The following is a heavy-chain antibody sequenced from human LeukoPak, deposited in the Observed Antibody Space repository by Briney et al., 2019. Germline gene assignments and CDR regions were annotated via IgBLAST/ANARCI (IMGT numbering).Heavy chain of an antibody. CDR3: ATGGYCSSTSCSTAAFDI. J-gene: IGHJ3*02. D-gene: IGHD2-2*01. CDR1: GYTFTSYA. Sequence: ASVKVSCKASGYTFTSYATNWVRQAPGQGLEWMGWINTNTGNPTYAQGFTGRFVFSLDTSVSTAYLQISSLKAEDTAVYYCATGGYCSSTSCSTAAFDIWGQGTMVTVSS. CDR2: INTNTGNP. V-gene: IGHV7-4-1*02.